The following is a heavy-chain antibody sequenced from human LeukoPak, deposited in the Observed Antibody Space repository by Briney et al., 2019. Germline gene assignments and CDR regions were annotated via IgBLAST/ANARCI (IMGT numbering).Heavy chain of an antibody. CDR2: IIPILGIA. CDR1: GGTFSSYA. D-gene: IGHD3-16*01. J-gene: IGHJ4*02. V-gene: IGHV1-69*04. CDR3: ARVLRITASRYYFDY. Sequence: GSSVKVSCKASGGTFSSYAISWVRQAPGQGLEWMGRIIPILGIANYAQKFQGRVTITADKSTSTAYMELSSLRSEDTAVYYCARVLRITASRYYFDYWGQGTLVTVSS.